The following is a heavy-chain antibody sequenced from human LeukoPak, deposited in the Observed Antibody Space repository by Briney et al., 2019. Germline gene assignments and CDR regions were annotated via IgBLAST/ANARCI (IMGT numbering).Heavy chain of an antibody. CDR1: GGSISSYY. J-gene: IGHJ3*02. V-gene: IGHV4-59*01. D-gene: IGHD5-24*01. Sequence: SETLSLTCTVSGGSISSYYWNWIRQPPGKGREWIGYIYYSGSTNYNPSLKSRVTISVDTSKNQFSLKLCSVTAADTAVYYCAGRLWRRDGYNLSAFDIWGQGTMVTVSS. CDR2: IYYSGST. CDR3: AGRLWRRDGYNLSAFDI.